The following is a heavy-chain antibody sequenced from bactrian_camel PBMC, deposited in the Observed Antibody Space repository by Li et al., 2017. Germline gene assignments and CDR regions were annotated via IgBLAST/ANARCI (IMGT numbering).Heavy chain of an antibody. CDR1: GYSYSTNC. D-gene: IGHD5*01. J-gene: IGHJ4*01. CDR2: IDNHGRI. CDR3: TGASY. Sequence: VQLVESGGGSVQAGGSLRLTCVASGYSYSTNCMAWFRQAPGKQREGVAGIDNHGRIRYADSVKGRFTISRDNAKNTVYPQLNSLKTEDMAMYYCTGASYWGQGTQVTVS. V-gene: IGHV3S53*01.